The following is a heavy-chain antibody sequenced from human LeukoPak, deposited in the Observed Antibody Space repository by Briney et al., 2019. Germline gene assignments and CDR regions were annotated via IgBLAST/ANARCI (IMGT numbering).Heavy chain of an antibody. CDR1: GYTFSSYS. D-gene: IGHD1-26*01. CDR2: ISSSSRYI. J-gene: IGHJ4*02. V-gene: IGHV3-21*01. CDR3: ARSKYARGALDY. Sequence: GGSLRLSCAASGYTFSSYSMNWVRQAPGKGLEWVSSISSSSRYIYYADSVKGRFTISRDNAKNSLYLQMNSLRAEDTAVYYCARSKYARGALDYWGQGTLVTVSS.